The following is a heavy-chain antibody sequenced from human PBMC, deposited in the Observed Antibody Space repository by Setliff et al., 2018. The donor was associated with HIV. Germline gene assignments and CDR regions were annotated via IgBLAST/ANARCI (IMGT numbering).Heavy chain of an antibody. J-gene: IGHJ4*02. V-gene: IGHV4-4*02. CDR1: GGSIGTSNW. CDR3: VEGPDGFDY. Sequence: SETLSLTCAVSGGSIGTSNWWSWVRQPPGKGLEWIGEIYHSGSTNYNPSLKSRVTISVDKSKNQFSLNLSSVTAADTAVYYCVEGPDGFDYWGPGMLVTVSS. CDR2: IYHSGST.